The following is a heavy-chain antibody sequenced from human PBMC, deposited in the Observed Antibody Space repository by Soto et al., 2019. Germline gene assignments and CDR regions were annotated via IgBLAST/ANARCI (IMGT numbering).Heavy chain of an antibody. Sequence: PGASVKVSCKASGFTFTSSAVQWVRQARGQRLEWIGWIVVGSGNTNYAQKFQERVTITRDMSTSTAYMELSSLRSEDTAVYYCAAPPMVRGVIRSSNDWPFDIWGQGTMVTVSS. J-gene: IGHJ3*02. CDR3: AAPPMVRGVIRSSNDWPFDI. D-gene: IGHD3-10*01. CDR2: IVVGSGNT. CDR1: GFTFTSSA. V-gene: IGHV1-58*01.